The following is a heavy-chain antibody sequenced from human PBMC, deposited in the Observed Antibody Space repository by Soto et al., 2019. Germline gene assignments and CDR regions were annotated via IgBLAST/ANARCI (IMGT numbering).Heavy chain of an antibody. CDR3: ARETNYGNYVYGFDY. J-gene: IGHJ4*02. D-gene: IGHD4-17*01. V-gene: IGHV1-18*01. CDR1: GYTFTSYG. CDR2: ISAYNGNT. Sequence: ASVKVSCKASGYTFTSYGISWVRQAPGQGLEWMGWISAYNGNTNYAQKLQGRVTMTTDTSTSTAYMELRGLRSDDTAVYYCARETNYGNYVYGFDYGGKETLFTVPS.